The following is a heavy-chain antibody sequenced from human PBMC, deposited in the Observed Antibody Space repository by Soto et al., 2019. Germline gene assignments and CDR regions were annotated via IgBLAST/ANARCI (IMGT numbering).Heavy chain of an antibody. CDR3: ARGQSITMIVVVLFDY. CDR2: INHSGST. V-gene: IGHV4-34*01. Sequence: SETLSLTCAVYGGSFSGYYWSWIRQPPGKGLEWIGEINHSGSTNYNPSLKSRVTISVDTSKNQFSLKLSSVTAADTAVYYCARGQSITMIVVVLFDYWGQGPLVT. CDR1: GGSFSGYY. D-gene: IGHD3-22*01. J-gene: IGHJ4*02.